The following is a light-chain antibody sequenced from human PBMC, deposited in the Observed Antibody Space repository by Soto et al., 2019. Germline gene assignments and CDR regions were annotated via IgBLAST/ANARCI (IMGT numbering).Light chain of an antibody. Sequence: DIQMTQSPSTLSASVGDRVTITCRASQSISSWLAWYQQKPGKAPKLLIYKASSLQSGVPSRFSGNGSGTEFSLTISSLQPDDFATYYCQQYNSYSITFGGGTKVEIK. CDR1: QSISSW. J-gene: IGKJ4*01. V-gene: IGKV1-5*03. CDR2: KAS. CDR3: QQYNSYSIT.